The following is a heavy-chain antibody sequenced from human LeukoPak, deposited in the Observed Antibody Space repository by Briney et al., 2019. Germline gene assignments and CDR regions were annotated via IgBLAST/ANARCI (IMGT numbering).Heavy chain of an antibody. CDR1: GGTFSSYA. V-gene: IGHV1-69*13. Sequence: SVKVSCKASGGTFSSYAISWVRQAPGQGLEWVGGIIPIFGTANYAQKFQGRVTITADESKSTAYMEMSSLRSEDTAVYYCARDVGLRLGELSLYYFDYWGQGTLVTVSS. CDR2: IIPIFGTA. D-gene: IGHD3-16*02. CDR3: ARDVGLRLGELSLYYFDY. J-gene: IGHJ4*02.